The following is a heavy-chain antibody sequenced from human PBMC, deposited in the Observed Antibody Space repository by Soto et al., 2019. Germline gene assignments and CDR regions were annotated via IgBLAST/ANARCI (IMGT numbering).Heavy chain of an antibody. J-gene: IGHJ3*02. CDR1: GFTFSSYG. CDR2: ISYDGSNK. Sequence: GGSLRLSCAASGFTFSSYGMHWVRQAPGKGLEWVAVISYDGSNKYYADSVKGRFTISRDNSKNTLYLQMNSLRAEDTAVYYCAKVARDDAFDIWGQGTMVTVSS. CDR3: AKVARDDAFDI. D-gene: IGHD2-21*02. V-gene: IGHV3-30*18.